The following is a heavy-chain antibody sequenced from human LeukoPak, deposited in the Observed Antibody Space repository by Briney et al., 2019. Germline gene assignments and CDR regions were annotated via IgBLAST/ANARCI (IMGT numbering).Heavy chain of an antibody. J-gene: IGHJ3*02. CDR2: IYPGYPNT. D-gene: IGHD2-2*01. Sequence: GESLKLSCKGSGYSFASYWTGWARQLPGKGLEWMGIIYPGYPNTKYSPFCQGHVGISADKSISTADLQWSGVRASDTAGYCWVRLAEYCCGTSCSWVWAFDIWGQGTMVTVSP. CDR3: VRLAEYCCGTSCSWVWAFDI. V-gene: IGHV5-51*01. CDR1: GYSFASYW.